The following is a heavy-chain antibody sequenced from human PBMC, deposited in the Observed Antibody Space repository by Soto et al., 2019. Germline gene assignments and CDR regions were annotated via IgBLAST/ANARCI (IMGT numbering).Heavy chain of an antibody. CDR1: GFTFSSYS. J-gene: IGHJ4*02. V-gene: IGHV3-21*01. Sequence: GGSLRLSCAASGFTFSSYSMNWVRQAPGKGLEWVSSISSSSSYIYYADSVKGRFTISRDNAKNSLYLQMNSLRAEDTAVYYCARQSSSWKGGFDYWGQGTLVTVSS. CDR2: ISSSSSYI. D-gene: IGHD6-13*01. CDR3: ARQSSSWKGGFDY.